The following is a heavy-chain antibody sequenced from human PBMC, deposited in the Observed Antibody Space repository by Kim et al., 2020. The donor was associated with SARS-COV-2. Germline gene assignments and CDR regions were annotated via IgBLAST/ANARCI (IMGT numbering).Heavy chain of an antibody. D-gene: IGHD3-9*01. CDR1: GFTFSDYY. CDR2: ISSSGSTI. Sequence: GGSLSLSCAASGFTFSDYYMSWIRQAPGKGLEWVSYISSSGSTIYYADSVKGRFTISRDNAKNSLYLQMNSLRAEDTAVYYCARGYDILTDWYFDYWGQGTLVTVSS. V-gene: IGHV3-11*01. CDR3: ARGYDILTDWYFDY. J-gene: IGHJ4*02.